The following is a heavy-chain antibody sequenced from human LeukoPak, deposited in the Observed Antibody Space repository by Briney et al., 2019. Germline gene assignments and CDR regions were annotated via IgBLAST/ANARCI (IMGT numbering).Heavy chain of an antibody. CDR2: IYYSGST. D-gene: IGHD6-19*01. J-gene: IGHJ4*02. V-gene: IGHV4-61*01. Sequence: SETLSLTCTVSGGSVGSGSYYWSWIRQPPGKGLEWIGYIYYSGSTNYNPSLKSRVTISVDTSKNQFSLKLSSVTAADTAVYYCARRPNSSGWYYFGQGTLVTVSS. CDR1: GGSVGSGSYY. CDR3: ARRPNSSGWYY.